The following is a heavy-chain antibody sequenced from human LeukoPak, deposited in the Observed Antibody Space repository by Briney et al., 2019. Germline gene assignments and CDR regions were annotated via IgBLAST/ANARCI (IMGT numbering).Heavy chain of an antibody. Sequence: SETLSLTCTVSGGSISSYYWSWIRQPPGKGLEWIGYIYYSGSTNYNPSLKSRVTISVDTSKNQFSLKLSSVTAADTAVYYCARYSATGNYFDYWGQGTLVTVSS. CDR2: IYYSGST. D-gene: IGHD1-1*01. CDR3: ARYSATGNYFDY. CDR1: GGSISSYY. V-gene: IGHV4-59*08. J-gene: IGHJ4*02.